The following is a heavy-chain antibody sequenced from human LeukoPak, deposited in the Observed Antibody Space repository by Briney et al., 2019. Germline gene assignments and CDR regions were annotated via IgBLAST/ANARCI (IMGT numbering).Heavy chain of an antibody. CDR2: ISGSGGST. CDR3: AKAPSSYGSGSYYYDY. J-gene: IGHJ4*02. V-gene: IGHV3-23*01. CDR1: VFTFNSYA. Sequence: PGGSLRLSCAASVFTFNSYAMSWVRQAPGKGLEWVSVISGSGGSTYYADSVKGRFTISRDNSKNTLYLQMNSLRAEDTAVYYCAKAPSSYGSGSYYYDYRGQGTLVTVCS. D-gene: IGHD3-10*01.